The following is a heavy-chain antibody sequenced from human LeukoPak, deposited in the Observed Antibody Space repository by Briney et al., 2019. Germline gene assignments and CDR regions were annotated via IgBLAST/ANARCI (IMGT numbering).Heavy chain of an antibody. CDR3: ARRSGAVAENWFDP. J-gene: IGHJ5*02. V-gene: IGHV5-51*01. CDR1: GYSFTSYW. Sequence: ASVKVSCKGSGYSFTSYWIGWVRQMPGKGLEWMGIIYPGDSDTRYSPSFQGQVTISADKSISTAYLQWSSLKASDTAMYYCARRSGAVAENWFDPWGQGTLVTVSS. CDR2: IYPGDSDT. D-gene: IGHD6-19*01.